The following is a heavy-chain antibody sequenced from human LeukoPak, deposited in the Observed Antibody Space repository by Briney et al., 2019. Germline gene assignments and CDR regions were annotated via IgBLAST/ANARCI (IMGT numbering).Heavy chain of an antibody. CDR3: ARGAGDTAMAGDAFDI. CDR1: GGSFGGSLSGYY. J-gene: IGHJ3*02. D-gene: IGHD5-18*01. V-gene: IGHV4-61*08. Sequence: PSETLSLTCAVHGGSFGGSLSGYYWSWVRQPPGAGLEWIGYIYYSGSTNYNPSLKSRVTISVDTSKNQFSLKPSSVTAADTAVYYCARGAGDTAMAGDAFDIWGQGTMVTVSS. CDR2: IYYSGST.